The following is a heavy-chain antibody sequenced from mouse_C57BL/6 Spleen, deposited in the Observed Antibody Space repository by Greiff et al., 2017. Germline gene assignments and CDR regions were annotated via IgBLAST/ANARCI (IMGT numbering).Heavy chain of an antibody. V-gene: IGHV1-64*01. Sequence: VQRVESGAELVKPGASVKLSCKASGYTFTSYWMHWVKQRPGQGLEWIGMIHPNSGSTNYNEKFKSKATLTVDKSSSTAYMQLSSLTSEDSAVYYCARVDYYGSSYWFAYWGQGTLVTVSA. J-gene: IGHJ3*01. CDR2: IHPNSGST. CDR3: ARVDYYGSSYWFAY. CDR1: GYTFTSYW. D-gene: IGHD1-1*01.